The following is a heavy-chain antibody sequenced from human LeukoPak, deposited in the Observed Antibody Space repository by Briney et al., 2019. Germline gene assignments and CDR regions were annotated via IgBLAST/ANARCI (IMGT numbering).Heavy chain of an antibody. Sequence: GRSLRLSCAASGFTFDDYAMHWVRQAPGKGLEWVSGISWNSGSIGYADSVKGRFTISRDNAKNSLYLQMNSLRAEDTALYYCAKDSSTVVTYYFDYWGQGTLVTVSS. CDR3: AKDSSTVVTYYFDY. CDR1: GFTFDDYA. V-gene: IGHV3-9*01. D-gene: IGHD4-23*01. J-gene: IGHJ4*02. CDR2: ISWNSGSI.